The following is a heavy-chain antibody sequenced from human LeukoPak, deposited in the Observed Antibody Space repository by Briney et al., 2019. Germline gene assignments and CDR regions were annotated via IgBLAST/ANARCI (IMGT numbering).Heavy chain of an antibody. CDR1: GGTFSSYA. CDR2: IIPIFGTA. V-gene: IGHV1-69*13. CDR3: ARVGGGYDSSGYYSLPFDI. J-gene: IGHJ3*02. D-gene: IGHD3-22*01. Sequence: SVKVSCKASGGTFSSYAISWVRQAPGQGLEWMGGIIPIFGTANYAQKFQGRVTITADESTSTAYMELSSLRSEDTAVYYCARVGGGYDSSGYYSLPFDIWGQGTMVTVSS.